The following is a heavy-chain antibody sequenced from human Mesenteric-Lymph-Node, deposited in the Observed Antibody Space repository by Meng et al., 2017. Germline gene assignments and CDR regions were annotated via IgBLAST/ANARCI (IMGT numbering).Heavy chain of an antibody. Sequence: QVHLPESGPGLVKPSGTLSLTCAVSGGSISISTWWSWVRQPPGKGLEWIGEIYHSGSTNYNPSLKSRVTISVDKPKNQFSLKLSSVTAADTAVYYCARDLYCSGGSCYRFDPWGQGTLVTVSS. CDR1: GGSISISTW. CDR2: IYHSGST. J-gene: IGHJ5*02. D-gene: IGHD2-15*01. V-gene: IGHV4-4*02. CDR3: ARDLYCSGGSCYRFDP.